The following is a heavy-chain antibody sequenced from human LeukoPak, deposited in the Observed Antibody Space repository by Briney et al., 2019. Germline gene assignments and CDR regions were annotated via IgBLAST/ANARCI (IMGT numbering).Heavy chain of an antibody. CDR1: GYTFTGYY. J-gene: IGHJ6*02. D-gene: IGHD3-16*02. CDR2: INPNSGGT. V-gene: IGHV1-2*02. Sequence: ASVKVSCKASGYTFTGYYMHWVRQAPGQGLEWMGWINPNSGGTNYAQKFQGRVTMTRDTSISTAYMELSRLRSDDTAVYYCAREGIALIGYYYYGMDVWGQGTTVTVSS. CDR3: AREGIALIGYYYYGMDV.